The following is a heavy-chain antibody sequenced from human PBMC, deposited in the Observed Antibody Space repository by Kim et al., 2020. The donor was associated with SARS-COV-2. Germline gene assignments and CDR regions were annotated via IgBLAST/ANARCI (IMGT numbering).Heavy chain of an antibody. CDR3: ARPLSYYYYMDV. J-gene: IGHJ6*03. CDR1: GGSISSSPYY. Sequence: SETLSLTCSVSGGSISSSPYYWGWIRQPPGKGLEWIGSIYYTGSTYYNPSLQSRVTISVDTSNNRFSLKLSSVTAADTAVYYCARPLSYYYYMDVWGKGTTVTVSS. CDR2: IYYTGST. V-gene: IGHV4-39*01.